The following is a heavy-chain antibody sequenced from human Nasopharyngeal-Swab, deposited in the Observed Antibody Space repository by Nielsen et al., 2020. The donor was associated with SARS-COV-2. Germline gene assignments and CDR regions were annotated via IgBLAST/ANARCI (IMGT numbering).Heavy chain of an antibody. J-gene: IGHJ5*02. D-gene: IGHD2-2*01. V-gene: IGHV3-30*18. CDR1: GFTYSSYG. CDR2: ISYDGSNK. Sequence: GGPLRRSCAASGFTYSSYGMHWVRQAPGKGLERVAVISYDGSNKYYADSVKGRFTISRDNSKNTLYLQMNSLRAEDTAVYYCAKARRGYCSSTSCSISIDPWGQGTLVTVSS. CDR3: AKARRGYCSSTSCSISIDP.